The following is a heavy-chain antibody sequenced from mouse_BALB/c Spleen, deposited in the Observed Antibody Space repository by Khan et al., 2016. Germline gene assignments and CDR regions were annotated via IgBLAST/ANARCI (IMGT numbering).Heavy chain of an antibody. D-gene: IGHD2-1*01. CDR1: GYTLTNYG. CDR2: INTYNGEP. Sequence: QIQLVQSGPELKKPGETVKISCKAPGYTLTNYGMNWVKQAPGKGLKWMGWINTYNGEPTYADDFKGRFAFSLETSASTAYLQINNLKNEDTATYFCAMKPPLLPDYYAMDYWGQGTSVTVSS. CDR3: AMKPPLLPDYYAMDY. V-gene: IGHV9-3-1*01. J-gene: IGHJ4*01.